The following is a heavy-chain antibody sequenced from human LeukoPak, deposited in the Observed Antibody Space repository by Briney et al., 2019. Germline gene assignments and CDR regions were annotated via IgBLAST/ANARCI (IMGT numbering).Heavy chain of an antibody. V-gene: IGHV3-20*04. D-gene: IGHD3-10*01. J-gene: IGHJ4*02. CDR3: ARGGRGGKALGY. CDR2: INWNGGST. Sequence: GGSLRLSCAASGFTFDVYGMSWVRQAPGKGLEWVSGINWNGGSTGYADSVKGRFTISRGNAKKSLYLQMYSLRAEDTALYYCARGGRGGKALGYWGQGTLVTVS. CDR1: GFTFDVYG.